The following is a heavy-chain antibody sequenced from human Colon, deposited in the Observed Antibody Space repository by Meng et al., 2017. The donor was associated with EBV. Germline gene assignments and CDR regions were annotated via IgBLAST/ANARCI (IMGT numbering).Heavy chain of an antibody. CDR3: ARNYYFDY. V-gene: IGHV4-30-4*01. CDR1: GGSINSGDYY. J-gene: IGHJ4*02. Sequence: HVRLRWSEPGLAKPSPTLSLPCTVAGGSINSGDYYWSWIRQPPGKGLEWIGYIYYTGSTHYHPSLKSRVTISMDTSKNQFALRLSSVTAADTAVYYCARNYYFDYWGQGTLVTVSS. CDR2: IYYTGST.